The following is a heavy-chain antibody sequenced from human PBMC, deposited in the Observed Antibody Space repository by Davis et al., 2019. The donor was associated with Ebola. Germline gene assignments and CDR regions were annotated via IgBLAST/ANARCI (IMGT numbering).Heavy chain of an antibody. V-gene: IGHV4-39*07. D-gene: IGHD2-21*02. CDR3: ARVKRSTVTYYFYHMDV. J-gene: IGHJ6*03. Sequence: PSETLSLTCTVSGGSINTNDYYWAWIRQPPGKGLEWIGSIYYSGNTYYNPSLKSRLSMSVDTSQNQFSLRLSSVAAADTAVYYCARVKRSTVTYYFYHMDVWGTGTTVTVSS. CDR2: IYYSGNT. CDR1: GGSINTNDYY.